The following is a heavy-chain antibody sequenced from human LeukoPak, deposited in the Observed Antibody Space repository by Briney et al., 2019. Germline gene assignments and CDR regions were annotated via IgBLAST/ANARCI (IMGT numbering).Heavy chain of an antibody. CDR1: GRPISIYY. D-gene: IGHD4-11*01. J-gene: IGHJ5*02. V-gene: IGHV4-59*01. CDR2: IHYSGST. CDR3: ARLPTNSMETRNWFDP. Sequence: PAQTLSLTCTFSGRPISIYYWIWIRQPPGKGLEGIGDIHYSGSTNYNPTLKSRVTISVGASKNQFSLKLTSMTAADTAVYYCARLPTNSMETRNWFDPWGQGTLVTVSS.